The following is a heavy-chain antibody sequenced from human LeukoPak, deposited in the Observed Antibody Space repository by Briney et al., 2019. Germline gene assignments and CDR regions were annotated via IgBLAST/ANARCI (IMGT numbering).Heavy chain of an antibody. CDR1: GGSISSSSYY. V-gene: IGHV4-39*01. CDR2: IYYSGST. D-gene: IGHD2-21*02. CDR3: ARSPPFAYCGGDCYP. Sequence: SETLSLTCTVSGGSISSSSYYWGWIRPPPGKGLEWIGSIYYSGSTYYNPSLKSRVTISVDTSKNQFSLKLSSVTAADTAVYYCARSPPFAYCGGDCYPWGQGTLVTVSS. J-gene: IGHJ4*02.